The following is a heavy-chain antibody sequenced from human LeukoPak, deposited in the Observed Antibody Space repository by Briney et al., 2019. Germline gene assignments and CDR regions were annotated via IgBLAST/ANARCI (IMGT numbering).Heavy chain of an antibody. D-gene: IGHD6-19*01. CDR3: ARVGYSQWLVRDY. V-gene: IGHV4-39*07. Sequence: PSETLSLTCTVSGGSISSSSYYWGWIRQPPGKGLEWIGSIYYSGSTYYNPSLKSRVTISVDTSKNQFSLKLSSVTAADTAVYYCARVGYSQWLVRDYWGQGTLVTVSS. CDR2: IYYSGST. J-gene: IGHJ4*02. CDR1: GGSISSSSYY.